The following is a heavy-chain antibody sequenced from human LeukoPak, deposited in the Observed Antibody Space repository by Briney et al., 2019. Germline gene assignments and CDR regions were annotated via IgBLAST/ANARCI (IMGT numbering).Heavy chain of an antibody. CDR2: IYYSGTT. J-gene: IGHJ4*02. CDR3: AGVDRVCSGGSCYYPADY. D-gene: IGHD2-15*01. Sequence: SETLSLTCTVSGGSISSYYWNWIRQPPGKGLEWIGYIYYSGTTNYNPSLKSRVSMSVDTSKNQFSLKLTSVTAADTAVYYCAGVDRVCSGGSCYYPADYWGQGTLVTVSS. CDR1: GGSISSYY. V-gene: IGHV4-59*12.